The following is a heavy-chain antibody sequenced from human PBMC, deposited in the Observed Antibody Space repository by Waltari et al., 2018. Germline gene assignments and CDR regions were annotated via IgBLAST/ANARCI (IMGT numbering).Heavy chain of an antibody. J-gene: IGHJ4*02. CDR3: ARGGSWHYFDY. CDR2: IKQDGSEK. V-gene: IGHV3-7*01. CDR1: GITFSSYW. Sequence: EVQLVESGGGLVQPGGSLRLSCAASGITFSSYWMTWVRQAPGKGLEWVANIKQDGSEKFYVDSVKGRFTISRDNAKDSLFLQMNSLRAEDTAVYYCARGGSWHYFDYWGQGTLDTVSS. D-gene: IGHD3-10*01.